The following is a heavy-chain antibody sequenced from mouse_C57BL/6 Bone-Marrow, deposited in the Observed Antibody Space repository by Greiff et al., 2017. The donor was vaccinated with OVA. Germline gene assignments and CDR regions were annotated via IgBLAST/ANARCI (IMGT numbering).Heavy chain of an antibody. CDR1: GYTFTSYW. Sequence: VQLQQPGAELVKPGASVKLSCKASGYTFTSYWMHWVKQRPGQGLEWIGMIHPNSGSTNYNEKFKSKATLTVDKSSSTAYMQLSSLTSEDSAVYDGASLFSTTVVEGYWGQGTTLTVSS. CDR3: ASLFSTTVVEGY. J-gene: IGHJ2*01. V-gene: IGHV1-64*01. D-gene: IGHD1-1*01. CDR2: IHPNSGST.